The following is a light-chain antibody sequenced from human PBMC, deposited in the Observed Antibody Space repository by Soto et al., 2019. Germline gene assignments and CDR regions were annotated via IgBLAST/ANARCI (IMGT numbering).Light chain of an antibody. J-gene: IGKJ1*01. CDR1: QSVDTTF. V-gene: IGKV3-20*01. Sequence: EIVLTQSPGSLSLSPGQRATLSCRASQSVDTTFFAWYQKKPGQAPRLLIYGASKRATGIPDRLSGSGSGTDFTLIISRREPEDFAVYYCRQYMSSVTFGQGTKVEIK. CDR3: RQYMSSVT. CDR2: GAS.